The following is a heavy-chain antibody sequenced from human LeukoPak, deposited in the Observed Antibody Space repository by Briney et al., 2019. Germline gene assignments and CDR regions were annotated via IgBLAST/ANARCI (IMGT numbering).Heavy chain of an antibody. D-gene: IGHD2-15*01. CDR3: ARENSGRGYYFDY. Sequence: GSLRLSCAASGFTFSSYAMHWVRQAPGKGLEWVAVISYDGSNKYYADSVKGRFTISRDNSKNTLYLQMNSLRAEDTAMYYCARENSGRGYYFDYWGQGTLVTVSS. J-gene: IGHJ4*02. V-gene: IGHV3-30-3*01. CDR1: GFTFSSYA. CDR2: ISYDGSNK.